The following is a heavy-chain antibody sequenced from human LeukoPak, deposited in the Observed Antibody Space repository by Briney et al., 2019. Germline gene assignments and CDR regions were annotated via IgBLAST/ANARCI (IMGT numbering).Heavy chain of an antibody. J-gene: IGHJ4*02. Sequence: GGSLTLTCAASRFTFDNYAMGWVRQAPGKGLEWVSGISASGGATYYADSVKGRFTISRDNSKNTLYLQMNRLRAEDTAVYYCAKGDITMIVVVIQNYFGNRGQGSPVTVSS. CDR2: ISASGGAT. V-gene: IGHV3-23*01. CDR1: RFTFDNYA. D-gene: IGHD3-22*01. CDR3: AKGDITMIVVVIQNYFGN.